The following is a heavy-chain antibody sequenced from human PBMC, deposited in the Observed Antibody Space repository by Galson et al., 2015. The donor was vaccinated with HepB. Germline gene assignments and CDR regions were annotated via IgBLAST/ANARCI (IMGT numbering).Heavy chain of an antibody. CDR3: ARSVGRVVVAASNYYYYGMDV. CDR1: GYTFTSYA. V-gene: IGHV1-3*01. CDR2: INAGNGNT. J-gene: IGHJ6*02. D-gene: IGHD2-15*01. Sequence: SVKVSCKASGYTFTSYAMHWVRQAPGQRLEWMGWINAGNGNTKYSQKFQGRVTITRDTSASTAYMELSSLRSEDTAVYYCARSVGRVVVAASNYYYYGMDVWGQGTTVTVSS.